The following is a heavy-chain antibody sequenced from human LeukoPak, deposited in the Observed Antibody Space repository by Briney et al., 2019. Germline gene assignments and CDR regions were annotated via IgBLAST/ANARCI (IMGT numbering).Heavy chain of an antibody. Sequence: GRSLRLSCAASGFTFSSHGMHWVRHAPGKGLELATFISYNGNNRYYADSVRGRFTISRDNSKNTLSLQMDGLRDEDSGVYYCARWTGADFSGYYDYWGQGTLVTVSS. V-gene: IGHV3-33*01. CDR3: ARWTGADFSGYYDY. D-gene: IGHD3-22*01. J-gene: IGHJ4*02. CDR2: ISYNGNNR. CDR1: GFTFSSHG.